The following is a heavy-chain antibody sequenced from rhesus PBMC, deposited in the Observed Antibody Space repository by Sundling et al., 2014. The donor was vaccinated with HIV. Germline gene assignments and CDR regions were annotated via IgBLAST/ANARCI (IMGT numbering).Heavy chain of an antibody. Sequence: QVQLQESGPGLVKSSETLSLTCTVSGASISSYWWTWIRQSPGKGLEWIGEINGHSGSTDYNPSLKSRVTISRDTSKNQFSLKLTSVTAADTAVFYCAIARRWEPIDYWGQGVLVTVSS. CDR2: INGHSGST. CDR1: GASISSYW. V-gene: IGHV4-80*01. J-gene: IGHJ4*01. CDR3: AIARRWEPIDY. D-gene: IGHD1-44*02.